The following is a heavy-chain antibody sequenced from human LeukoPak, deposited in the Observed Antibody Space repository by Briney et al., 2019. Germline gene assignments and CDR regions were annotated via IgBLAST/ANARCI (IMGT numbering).Heavy chain of an antibody. D-gene: IGHD6-19*01. CDR2: VSGSGENT. CDR3: ARRGGSNGWGAFDA. CDR1: GFIFSSFW. Sequence: GGSLRLSCGASGFIFSSFWMTWVRQPPGKGLEWVSSVSGSGENTYYADSVKGRFTISRDNSKNTLYLHMNSLSREDAAIYYCARRGGSNGWGAFDAWGPGTVVTVSS. J-gene: IGHJ3*01. V-gene: IGHV3-23*01.